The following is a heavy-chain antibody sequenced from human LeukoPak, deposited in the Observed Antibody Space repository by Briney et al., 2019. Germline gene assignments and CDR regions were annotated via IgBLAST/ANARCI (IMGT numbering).Heavy chain of an antibody. D-gene: IGHD3-10*01. Sequence: ASVKVSCKVSGYTLTELSMHWVRQAPGKGLEWMGGFYPEDGETIYAQKFQGRVTMTEDTSTDTAYMELSSLRSEDTAVYYCATWAGYYYGSGSYTPFDYWGQGTLVTASS. CDR3: ATWAGYYYGSGSYTPFDY. J-gene: IGHJ4*02. CDR1: GYTLTELS. CDR2: FYPEDGET. V-gene: IGHV1-24*01.